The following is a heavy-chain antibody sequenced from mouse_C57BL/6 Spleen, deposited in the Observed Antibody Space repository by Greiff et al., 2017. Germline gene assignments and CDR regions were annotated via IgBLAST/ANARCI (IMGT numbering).Heavy chain of an antibody. CDR1: GYTFTSYW. J-gene: IGHJ2*01. D-gene: IGHD2-4*01. CDR3: ASSDYEGFDV. Sequence: QVQLQQPGAELVKPGASVKLSCKASGYTFTSYWMQWVNQRPGQGLEWIGEIDPTDSYTNYNQKFKGKATLTVDTSSSTAYMQLSSLTSEDSAVYYCASSDYEGFDVWGKGTTLTVSS. CDR2: IDPTDSYT. V-gene: IGHV1-50*01.